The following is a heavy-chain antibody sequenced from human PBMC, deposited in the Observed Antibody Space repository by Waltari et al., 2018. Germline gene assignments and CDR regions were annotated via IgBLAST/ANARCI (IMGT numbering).Heavy chain of an antibody. CDR1: GVSVRGYF. D-gene: IGHD6-19*01. V-gene: IGHV4-59*08. CDR3: ALWESGWRAFRF. CDR2: IRHTGDT. Sequence: QVQLQESGPGLVKSSETLSLTCTVSGVSVRGYFWSWIRQAPGKGPEWIGSIRHTGDTKHNPSLKSRVTMSVARSRNDFSLRLGSVTAADTAVYYCALWESGWRAFRFWGQGTLGTVSS. J-gene: IGHJ4*03.